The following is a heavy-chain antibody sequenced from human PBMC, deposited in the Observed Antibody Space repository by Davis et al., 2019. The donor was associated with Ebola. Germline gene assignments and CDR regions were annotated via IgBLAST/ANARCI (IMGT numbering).Heavy chain of an antibody. D-gene: IGHD4-17*01. CDR3: ASATNRYGDLADY. Sequence: GESLKISCTTSGFSFSSYNMNWVRQAPGKGLEWVSSISISGSHIYYADSVLGRFTISRDNSKNTLYLQMNSLRAEDTAVYYCASATNRYGDLADYWGQGTLVTVSS. J-gene: IGHJ4*02. CDR1: GFSFSSYN. CDR2: ISISGSHI. V-gene: IGHV3-21*01.